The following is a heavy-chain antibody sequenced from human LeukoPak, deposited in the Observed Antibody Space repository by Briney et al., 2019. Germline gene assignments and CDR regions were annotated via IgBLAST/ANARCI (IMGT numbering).Heavy chain of an antibody. V-gene: IGHV3-66*01. CDR1: EFSVGSNY. J-gene: IGHJ6*03. Sequence: GGSLRLSCAASEFSVGSNYMTWVRQAPGKGLEWVSLIYSGGSTYYADSVKGRFTISRDNSKNTLYLQMNSLRAEDTAVYYCAKDRCSNGVGCYYYYMDVWGKGTTVTISS. CDR2: IYSGGST. D-gene: IGHD2-8*01. CDR3: AKDRCSNGVGCYYYYMDV.